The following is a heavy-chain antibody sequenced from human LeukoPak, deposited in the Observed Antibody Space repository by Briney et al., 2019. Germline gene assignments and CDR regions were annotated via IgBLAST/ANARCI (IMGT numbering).Heavy chain of an antibody. J-gene: IGHJ6*03. V-gene: IGHV4-59*11. D-gene: IGHD6-6*01. Sequence: SETLSLTCTVSGGSISSHYWSWIRQPPGKGLEWIGYIYYSGSTNYNSSLKSRVTISVDTSKNQFSLKLSSVTAADTAVYYCAREYSSSSYYMDVWGKGTTVTVSS. CDR3: AREYSSSSYYMDV. CDR2: IYYSGST. CDR1: GGSISSHY.